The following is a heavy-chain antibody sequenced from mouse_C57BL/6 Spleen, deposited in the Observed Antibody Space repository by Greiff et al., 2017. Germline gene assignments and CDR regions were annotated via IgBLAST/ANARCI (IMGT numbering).Heavy chain of an antibody. Sequence: QVQLKQPGAELVKPGASVKLSCKASGYTFTSYWMHWVKQRPGQGLEWIGMIHPNSGSTNYNEKFKSKATLTVDKSSSTAYMQLSSLTSEDSAVYYCARSFITTVAPFDDWGQGTTLTVSS. CDR2: IHPNSGST. D-gene: IGHD1-1*01. J-gene: IGHJ2*01. CDR1: GYTFTSYW. CDR3: ARSFITTVAPFDD. V-gene: IGHV1-64*01.